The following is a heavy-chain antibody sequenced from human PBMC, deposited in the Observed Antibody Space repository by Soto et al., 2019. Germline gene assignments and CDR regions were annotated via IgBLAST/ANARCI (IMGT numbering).Heavy chain of an antibody. CDR1: GGTFSSYA. CDR3: ATPTYYYDSSGYSTVDI. Sequence: QVQLVQSGAEVQKPGSSVKVSCKASGGTFSSYAISWVRQAPGQGLEWMGGIIPIFGTANYAQKFQGRVTITADESTSTAYMELSSLRSEDTAVYYCATPTYYYDSSGYSTVDIWGQGTMVTVSS. CDR2: IIPIFGTA. V-gene: IGHV1-69*01. J-gene: IGHJ3*02. D-gene: IGHD3-22*01.